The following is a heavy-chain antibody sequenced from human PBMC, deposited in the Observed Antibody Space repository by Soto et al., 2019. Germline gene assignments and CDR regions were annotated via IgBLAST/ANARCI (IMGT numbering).Heavy chain of an antibody. CDR2: TSSSSSYI. CDR1: GFTFSSYS. V-gene: IGHV3-21*01. D-gene: IGHD6-13*01. CDR3: ARFTHYPGYSSSWYNDY. J-gene: IGHJ4*02. Sequence: GGSLRLSCAASGFTFSSYSMNWVRQAPGKGLEWVSSTSSSSSYIYYADSVKGRFTISRDNAKNSLYLQMNSLRAEDTAVYYCARFTHYPGYSSSWYNDYWGQGTLVTVSS.